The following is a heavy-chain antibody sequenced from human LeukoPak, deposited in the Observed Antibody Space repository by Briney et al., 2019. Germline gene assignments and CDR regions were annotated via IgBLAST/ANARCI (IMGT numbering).Heavy chain of an antibody. CDR3: ARDDFKAHYDSSGHSFDY. Sequence: SVKVSCKASGGTFSSYAISWVRQAPGQGLEWMGGIIPIFGTANYAQKFQGRVTITADESTSTVYMELSSLRSEDTAVYYCARDDFKAHYDSSGHSFDYWGQGTLVTVSS. D-gene: IGHD3-22*01. CDR2: IIPIFGTA. V-gene: IGHV1-69*01. CDR1: GGTFSSYA. J-gene: IGHJ4*02.